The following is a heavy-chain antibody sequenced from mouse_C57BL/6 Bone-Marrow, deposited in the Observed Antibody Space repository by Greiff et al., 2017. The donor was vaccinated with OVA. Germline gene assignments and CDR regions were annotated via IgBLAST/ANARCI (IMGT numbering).Heavy chain of an antibody. Sequence: QVQLQQSGAELVKPGASVKVSCKASGYTFTSYWMPWVQQRPGQGLAWIGRIHPSDSDTNYNQKFKGKTTLTVDKSSSTAYMQLSSLTSEDSEVYYCEMKTYYSNFWFAYWGQGTLVTVSA. J-gene: IGHJ3*01. CDR1: GYTFTSYW. D-gene: IGHD2-5*01. CDR2: IHPSDSDT. CDR3: EMKTYYSNFWFAY. V-gene: IGHV1-74*01.